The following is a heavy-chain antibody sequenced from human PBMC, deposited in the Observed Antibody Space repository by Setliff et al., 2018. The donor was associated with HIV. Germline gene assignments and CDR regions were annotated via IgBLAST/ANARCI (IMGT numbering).Heavy chain of an antibody. CDR2: ISGSGGNT. J-gene: IGHJ3*02. CDR3: ARDNLANSYCSSRSCYAFDI. D-gene: IGHD2-2*01. CDR1: GFTFSSYA. V-gene: IGHV3-23*01. Sequence: GGSLRLSCAASGFTFSSYAMSWVRQAPGKGLEWVSAISGSGGNTYYADSVKGRFTISRDNSKNTLYLQMNSLRAEDTAVYFCARDNLANSYCSSRSCYAFDIWGQGTMVTVSS.